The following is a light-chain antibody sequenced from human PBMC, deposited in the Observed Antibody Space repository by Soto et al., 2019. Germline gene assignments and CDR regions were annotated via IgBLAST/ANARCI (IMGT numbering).Light chain of an antibody. V-gene: IGKV3-15*01. CDR3: QQYNNWPPFT. CDR1: QSVSSN. CDR2: GAS. Sequence: ERVMTQSPATLSGSPGERATVSCRSSQSVSSNLAWYQQRRGQALRLLIHGASTRATGIPARFSGSGSGTEFTLTISSLQSEDFAVYFCQQYNNWPPFTFGPGTKVDI. J-gene: IGKJ3*01.